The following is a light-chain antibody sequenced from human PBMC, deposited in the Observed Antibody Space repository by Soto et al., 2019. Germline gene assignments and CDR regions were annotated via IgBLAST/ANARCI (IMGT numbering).Light chain of an antibody. CDR2: GAY. CDR1: QSISSS. Sequence: ELVMTQSPATLSVSPVERDTLFFRASQSISSSLAWYQQKPGQAPRLLIHGAYTRAAGVPARFSGSGSGTEFTLTITSLQSEDIALYYCQQYNIWPPITFGQGTRLEI. V-gene: IGKV3-15*01. CDR3: QQYNIWPPIT. J-gene: IGKJ5*01.